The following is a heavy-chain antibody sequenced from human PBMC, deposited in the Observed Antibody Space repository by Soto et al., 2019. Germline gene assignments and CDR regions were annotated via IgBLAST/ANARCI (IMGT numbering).Heavy chain of an antibody. V-gene: IGHV4-39*01. J-gene: IGHJ4*02. Sequence: PSETLSLTCTVSGGSISSSNYYWGWVRQAPGKGLGWIGSIFYCGSPYYNPSLKSRVTISVDTSKNQFSLKLSSVTAADTAVYYCARSYSSSWYWVFDYWGQGTLVTVSS. CDR2: IFYCGSP. CDR1: GGSISSSNYY. CDR3: ARSYSSSWYWVFDY. D-gene: IGHD6-13*01.